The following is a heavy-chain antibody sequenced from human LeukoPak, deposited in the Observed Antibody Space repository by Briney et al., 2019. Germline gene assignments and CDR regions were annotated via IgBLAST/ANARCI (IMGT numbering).Heavy chain of an antibody. CDR2: ISAYNGNT. V-gene: IGHV1-18*01. Sequence: GASVKVSCKASGYTFTSYGISWVRQAPGQGLEWMGWISAYNGNTNYAQKLQDRVTMTTDTSTSTAYMELRSLRSDDTAVYYCARDERPVTLRSPDFDYWGQGTLVTVSS. CDR1: GYTFTSYG. J-gene: IGHJ4*02. CDR3: ARDERPVTLRSPDFDY. D-gene: IGHD4-17*01.